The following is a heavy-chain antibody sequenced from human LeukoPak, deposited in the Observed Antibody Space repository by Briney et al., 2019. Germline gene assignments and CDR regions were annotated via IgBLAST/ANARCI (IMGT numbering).Heavy chain of an antibody. J-gene: IGHJ3*02. D-gene: IGHD2-2*02. CDR1: GFTVSSNY. CDR3: ARDLTYMTDAFDI. V-gene: IGHV3-53*01. Sequence: GGSLRLSCAASGFTVSSNYMSWVRQAPGKGLEWVSVIYSGGSTYYADSVKGRFTTSRDNSKNTLYLQMNSLRAEDTAVYYCARDLTYMTDAFDIWGQGTMVTVSS. CDR2: IYSGGST.